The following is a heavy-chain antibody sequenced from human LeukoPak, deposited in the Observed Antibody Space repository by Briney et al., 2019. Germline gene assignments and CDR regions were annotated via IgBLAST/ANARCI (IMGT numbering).Heavy chain of an antibody. D-gene: IGHD3-16*01. J-gene: IGHJ4*02. CDR2: ISSSGSTM. V-gene: IGHV3-48*03. CDR1: GFTFSSYE. Sequence: PGGSLRLSCVASGFTFSSYEMNWVRQAPGKGPEWVSYISSSGSTMYYADSVKGRFTISRDNAKNSLYLQMNSLRAEDTAVYYCARDRGILDYWGQGTLVTVSS. CDR3: ARDRGILDY.